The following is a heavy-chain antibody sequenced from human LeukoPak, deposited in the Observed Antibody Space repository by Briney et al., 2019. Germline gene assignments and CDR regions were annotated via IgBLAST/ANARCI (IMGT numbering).Heavy chain of an antibody. J-gene: IGHJ4*02. CDR2: IYYSGST. V-gene: IGHV4-39*07. CDR3: ASNYDSSGYIDY. CDR1: GGSISSSSYY. D-gene: IGHD3-22*01. Sequence: SETLSLTCTVSGGSISSSSYYWGWIRQPPGKGLEWIGSIYYSGSTYYNPSLKSRVTISVDTSKNQFSLKLSSVTAADTAVYYCASNYDSSGYIDYWGQGTLVTVSS.